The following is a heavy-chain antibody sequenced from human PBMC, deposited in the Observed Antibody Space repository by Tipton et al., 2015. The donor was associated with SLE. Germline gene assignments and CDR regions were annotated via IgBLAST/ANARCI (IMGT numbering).Heavy chain of an antibody. Sequence: TLSLTCTVSGGSINTRYYWGWSRQSPVKGLEWIGSFHYSGATYSKPSLKSRITISIEASKNQFSLRLNSVTAADTGVYYCARRGDWWYFDLWGRGTLVTVSS. V-gene: IGHV4-39*01. J-gene: IGHJ2*01. D-gene: IGHD3-16*01. CDR1: GGSINTRYY. CDR2: FHYSGAT. CDR3: ARRGDWWYFDL.